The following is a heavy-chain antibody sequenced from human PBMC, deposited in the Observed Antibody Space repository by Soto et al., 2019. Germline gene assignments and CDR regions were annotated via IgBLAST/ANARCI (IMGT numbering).Heavy chain of an antibody. D-gene: IGHD3-10*01. CDR2: INAGNGNT. V-gene: IGHV1-3*01. Sequence: ASVKVSCKASGYTFTSYAMHWVRQAPGQRLEWMGWINAGNGNTKYSQKFQGRVTITRDTSASTAYMELSSLRSEDTAVYYCARGTRITMVRGVWWFDPWAQGTQVTVSS. CDR1: GYTFTSYA. CDR3: ARGTRITMVRGVWWFDP. J-gene: IGHJ5*02.